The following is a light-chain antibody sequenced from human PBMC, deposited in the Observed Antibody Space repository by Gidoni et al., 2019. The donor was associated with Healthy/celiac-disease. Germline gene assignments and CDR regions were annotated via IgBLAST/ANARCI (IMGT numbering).Light chain of an antibody. V-gene: IGKV1-6*01. CDR3: LQDYNYPWT. CDR2: AAS. J-gene: IGKJ1*01. CDR1: QGIRND. Sequence: IQMNQYPSPLSASVGDRVTITCRASQGIRNDLGWYKQKPGKAPKLLIYAASSLQSGVPSRFSGSGSGTDFTLTISSLQPEDFATYYCLQDYNYPWTFGQGTKVEIK.